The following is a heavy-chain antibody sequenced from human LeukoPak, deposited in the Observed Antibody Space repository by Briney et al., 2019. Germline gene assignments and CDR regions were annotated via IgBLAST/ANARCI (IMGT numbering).Heavy chain of an antibody. Sequence: PGGSLRLSCAASGFTFSSYGMHWVRQAPGKGLEWVAVISYDGSNKYYADSVKGRFTISRVNSKNTLYLQMNSLRAEDTAVYYCAKDLAPWASAAADDGPDYYYYYGMDVWGQGTTVTVSS. CDR3: AKDLAPWASAAADDGPDYYYYYGMDV. D-gene: IGHD6-13*01. CDR1: GFTFSSYG. CDR2: ISYDGSNK. J-gene: IGHJ6*02. V-gene: IGHV3-30*18.